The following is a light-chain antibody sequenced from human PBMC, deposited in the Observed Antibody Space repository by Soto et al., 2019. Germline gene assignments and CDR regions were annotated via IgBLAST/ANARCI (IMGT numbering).Light chain of an antibody. V-gene: IGKV3-15*01. CDR2: GAF. Sequence: EIVLTQSPVTLSQSPGERATLSCRASLDVGSDLAWYQQKPGQPPRLLIYGAFTRATGVPPRFSGAGSGTDFTLTISSLQSDDFAIYYCQQYRKWPPLTFGGGTKVDIK. CDR3: QQYRKWPPLT. CDR1: LDVGSD. J-gene: IGKJ4*01.